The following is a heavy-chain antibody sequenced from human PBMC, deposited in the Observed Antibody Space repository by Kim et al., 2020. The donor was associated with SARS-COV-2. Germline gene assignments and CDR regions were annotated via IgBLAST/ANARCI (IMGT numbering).Heavy chain of an antibody. V-gene: IGHV1-69*13. CDR1: GGTFSSYA. D-gene: IGHD5-12*01. Sequence: SVKVSCKASGGTFSSYAISWVRQAPGQGLEWMGGIIPIIGTANYAQKFQGRVTITADESTSTAYMELSSLRSEYTAVYYCASGDSGYDPTFDYYGMDVWGQGTTVTVFS. CDR3: ASGDSGYDPTFDYYGMDV. CDR2: IIPIIGTA. J-gene: IGHJ6*02.